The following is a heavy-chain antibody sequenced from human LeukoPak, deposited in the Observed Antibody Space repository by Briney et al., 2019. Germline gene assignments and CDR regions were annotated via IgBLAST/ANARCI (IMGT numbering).Heavy chain of an antibody. Sequence: ASVKVSCKTSGYTFTSYGISWVRQAPGQGLEWMGWISAYRGDTNYAQKFQGRVTMTTDTSTSTAYMELRSLRVDDTAVYYCARCVGYSYGYSDYYYGMDVWGQGTTVTVSS. V-gene: IGHV1-18*01. CDR2: ISAYRGDT. CDR1: GYTFTSYG. J-gene: IGHJ6*02. D-gene: IGHD5-18*01. CDR3: ARCVGYSYGYSDYYYGMDV.